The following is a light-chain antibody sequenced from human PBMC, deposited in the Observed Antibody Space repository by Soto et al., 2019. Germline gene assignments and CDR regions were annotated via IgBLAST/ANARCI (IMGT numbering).Light chain of an antibody. CDR2: EAS. V-gene: IGKV1-6*01. CDR1: QGIGND. CDR3: LQDYVYPWT. Sequence: AIQVTQSPSSLSASLGDRVTISCRASQGIGNDLGWYQQKPGKAPKLLIYEASTLQTEVASRFSGSGSGTDFTLTISSLQPEDFATYYCLQDYVYPWTFGQGTKVEVK. J-gene: IGKJ1*01.